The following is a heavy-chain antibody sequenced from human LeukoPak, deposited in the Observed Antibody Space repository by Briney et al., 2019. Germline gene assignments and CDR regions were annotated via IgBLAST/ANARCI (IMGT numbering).Heavy chain of an antibody. CDR2: INHSGST. CDR3: ARRPENYYYGSGSYSFDY. D-gene: IGHD3-10*01. CDR1: GGSFSGYY. J-gene: IGHJ4*02. V-gene: IGHV4-34*01. Sequence: PSETLSLTCAVYGGSFSGYYWSWIRQPPEKGLEWIGEINHSGSTNYNPSLKSRVTISVDTSKNQFSLKLSSVTAADTAVYYCARRPENYYYGSGSYSFDYWGQGTLVTVSS.